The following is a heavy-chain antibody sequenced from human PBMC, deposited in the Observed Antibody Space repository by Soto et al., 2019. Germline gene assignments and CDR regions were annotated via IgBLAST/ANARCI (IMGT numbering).Heavy chain of an antibody. J-gene: IGHJ5*02. CDR2: IYYSGST. D-gene: IGHD2-15*01. V-gene: IGHV4-39*01. Sequence: SETLSLTCTFSGCSISSSSYYLGWIRQPPGKGLEWIGSIYYSGSTYYNPSLKSRVTISVDTSKNQFSLKLSSVTAADTAVYYCARCPRFFRGGFWFDPWGQGTLVTVSS. CDR3: ARCPRFFRGGFWFDP. CDR1: GCSISSSSYY.